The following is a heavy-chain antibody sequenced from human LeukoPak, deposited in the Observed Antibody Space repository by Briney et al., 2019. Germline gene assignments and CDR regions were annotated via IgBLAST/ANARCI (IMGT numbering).Heavy chain of an antibody. CDR2: IIPIFGTA. J-gene: IGHJ4*02. Sequence: ASVKVSCKAPGGTFSSYAISWVRQAPGQGLEWMGGIIPIFGTANYAQKFQGRVTITADESTSTAYMELSSLRSEDTAVYYCARASSSWYATFDYWGQGTLVTVSS. CDR3: ARASSSWYATFDY. CDR1: GGTFSSYA. D-gene: IGHD6-13*01. V-gene: IGHV1-69*01.